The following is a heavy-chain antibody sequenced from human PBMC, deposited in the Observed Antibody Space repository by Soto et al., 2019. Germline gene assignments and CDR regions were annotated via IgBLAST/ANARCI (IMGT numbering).Heavy chain of an antibody. J-gene: IGHJ4*02. Sequence: EVQLLDSGGGLVQPGGSLRLSCAASGFTFSNYAMSWVRQAPGKGLEWVSGVGGSGDSTYYADSVKGRFTISRDNSKDTLYLQMNSLRAEDTAVYYCAKSPLGYCSGGSWYPPHYFDYWGQGTLVTVSS. CDR3: AKSPLGYCSGGSWYPPHYFDY. CDR2: VGGSGDST. CDR1: GFTFSNYA. D-gene: IGHD2-15*01. V-gene: IGHV3-23*01.